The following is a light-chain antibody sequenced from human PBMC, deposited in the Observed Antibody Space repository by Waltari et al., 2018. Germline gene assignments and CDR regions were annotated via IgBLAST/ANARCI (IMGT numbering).Light chain of an antibody. V-gene: IGKV4-1*01. CDR3: QQYYSTPQT. Sequence: DIVLTQSPEFMAVSLGERATLNCKSSQSLFFNSDSKSYLAWYQQKRGQPPTLLIYWASTRESGVPDRFNGSGSGTDFSLTISSLQAEDAAVYYCQQYYSTPQTFGQGTKVEVK. CDR1: QSLFFNSDSKSY. CDR2: WAS. J-gene: IGKJ1*01.